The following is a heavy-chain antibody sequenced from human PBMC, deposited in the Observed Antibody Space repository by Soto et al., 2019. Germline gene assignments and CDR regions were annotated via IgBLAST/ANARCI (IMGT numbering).Heavy chain of an antibody. CDR1: GYIFTNHG. D-gene: IGHD4-17*01. Sequence: QVQLVQSGPEVKKPGTSVKVSCKAYGYIFTNHGISWVRQAPGQGLEWMGWISANSGNRNFAQNFQGRVTMTTDTSTRTAYMELRSLTSDDTAIYYCARDDYGDPCFDYWGQGTLVTVSS. CDR2: ISANSGNR. CDR3: ARDDYGDPCFDY. J-gene: IGHJ4*02. V-gene: IGHV1-18*01.